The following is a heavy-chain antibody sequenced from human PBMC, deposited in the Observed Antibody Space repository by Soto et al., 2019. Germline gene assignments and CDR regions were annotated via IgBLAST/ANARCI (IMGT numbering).Heavy chain of an antibody. CDR1: GFTFSTYC. Sequence: GGSLRLSCAASGFTFSTYCMHWVRQAPGKGLEWVSVIWYDGSYKFYADSVKGRFTISRDNSKNTLYLQMNSLRAEDTAVYYCARARYYDSSGYYSAFDYWGQGTLVTV. V-gene: IGHV3-33*01. J-gene: IGHJ4*02. CDR2: IWYDGSYK. CDR3: ARARYYDSSGYYSAFDY. D-gene: IGHD3-22*01.